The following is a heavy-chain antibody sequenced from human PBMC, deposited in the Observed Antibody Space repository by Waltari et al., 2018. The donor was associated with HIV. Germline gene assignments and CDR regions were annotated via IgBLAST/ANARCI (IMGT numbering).Heavy chain of an antibody. CDR3: AKDYGSQSYVFDN. Sequence: QVQLVQSGGGVVQPGGTLRLSCAASGFTLTTNHMHWVRQAPGKGLEWVAFRGFQGNSEYYADSVKGRFTTSRDTSKNTVYLQMNSPRAEDTAVYYCAKDYGSQSYVFDNWGQGTLVTVSS. J-gene: IGHJ4*02. CDR1: GFTLTTNH. D-gene: IGHD3-10*01. CDR2: RGFQGNSE. V-gene: IGHV3-30*02.